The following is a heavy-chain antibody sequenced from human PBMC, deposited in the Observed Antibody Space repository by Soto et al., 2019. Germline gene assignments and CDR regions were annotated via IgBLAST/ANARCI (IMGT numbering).Heavy chain of an antibody. D-gene: IGHD2-21*01. J-gene: IGHJ4*02. CDR2: INPDNGGT. CDR1: GYTFTGYY. CDR3: ARGVGKDCLSWPGGGFYF. V-gene: IGHV1-2*04. Sequence: QVQLVQSGAEVKKSGASVKVSCKTSGYTFTGYYLHWMRQAPGKGLEWMGWINPDNGGTDLTQKFHGSVHINKDPYKSTVYMALNNVKPDATDVYYFARGVGKDCLSWPGGGFYFRGQGPPVTLP.